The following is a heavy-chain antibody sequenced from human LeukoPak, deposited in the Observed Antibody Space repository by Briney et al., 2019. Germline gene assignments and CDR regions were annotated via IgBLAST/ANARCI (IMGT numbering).Heavy chain of an antibody. J-gene: IGHJ4*02. V-gene: IGHV4-59*08. CDR1: GGSISTYY. Sequence: PSETLSLTCTVSGGSISTYYWSWIRQPPGKGLEWVGYIDYTGSTSYNPSLKSRVTLSVDTAKSQFSLKLNSVTAADAAVYYCARQGDSRGYYYAYWGQGILVTVSS. D-gene: IGHD3-22*01. CDR2: IDYTGST. CDR3: ARQGDSRGYYYAY.